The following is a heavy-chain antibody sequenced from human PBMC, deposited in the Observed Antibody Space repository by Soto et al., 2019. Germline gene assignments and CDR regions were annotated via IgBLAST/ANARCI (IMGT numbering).Heavy chain of an antibody. CDR2: ISGSGDRT. CDR1: GLTFYSYA. V-gene: IGHV3-23*01. D-gene: IGHD1-26*01. J-gene: IGHJ3*02. CDR3: VKDFIGTLADAFDI. Sequence: GGSLRLSCAASGLTFYSYAMTWVRQAPGKGLEWVSAISGSGDRTYYADSVKGRFTISRDNSKNTLHLQLNSLRAEVTVVYYCVKDFIGTLADAFDIWGQGTMVSVSS.